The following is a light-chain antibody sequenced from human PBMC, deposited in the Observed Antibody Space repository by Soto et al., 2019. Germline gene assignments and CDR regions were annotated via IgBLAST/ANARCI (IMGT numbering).Light chain of an antibody. V-gene: IGKV1-8*01. Sequence: AIRMTQSPSSFSASTGDRVTITCRASQGISSYLAWYQQKPGKAPKLLIYAASTLQSGVPSRFSGSGSGTAFTLTISCLQSEDFATYHCQQYDSYPHTFGGGTKVDSK. CDR3: QQYDSYPHT. CDR1: QGISSY. J-gene: IGKJ4*01. CDR2: AAS.